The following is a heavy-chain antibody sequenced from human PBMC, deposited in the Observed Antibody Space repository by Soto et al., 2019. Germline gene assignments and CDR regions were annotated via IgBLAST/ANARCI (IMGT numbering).Heavy chain of an antibody. V-gene: IGHV3-30*18. CDR2: ISYDGSNK. J-gene: IGHJ6*02. CDR1: GFTFSSYG. D-gene: IGHD3-16*01. Sequence: GSLRLSCAASGFTFSSYGMHWVRQAPGKGLEWVAVISYDGSNKYYADSVKGRFTTSRDNSKNTLYLQMNSPRAEDTAVYYCAKDILMYYYYYYGMDVWGQGTTVTVSS. CDR3: AKDILMYYYYYYGMDV.